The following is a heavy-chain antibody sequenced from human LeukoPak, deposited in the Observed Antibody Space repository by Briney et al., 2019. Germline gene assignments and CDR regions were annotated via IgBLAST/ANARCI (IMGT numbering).Heavy chain of an antibody. J-gene: IGHJ4*02. V-gene: IGHV1-69*05. D-gene: IGHD7-27*01. Sequence: GASVKVSCKASGGTFSSHAISWVRQAPGQGLEWMGGIIPIFGTANYAQKFQGRVTITTDESTSTAYMELSSLRSEDTAVYYCARVRAGDRGLYYFDYWGQGTLVTVSS. CDR1: GGTFSSHA. CDR3: ARVRAGDRGLYYFDY. CDR2: IIPIFGTA.